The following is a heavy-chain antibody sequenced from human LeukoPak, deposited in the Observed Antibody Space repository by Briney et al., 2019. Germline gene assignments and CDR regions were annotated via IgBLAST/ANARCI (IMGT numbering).Heavy chain of an antibody. CDR1: GGSISNYY. Sequence: PSETLSLTCTVSGGSISNYYWSWIRQPPGKGLEWIGYIYYSGITNYNPSLKSRVTISVDTSKNQFSLELSSVTTADTAIYYCATVRGYSGFALLHWGRGTLVTVSS. D-gene: IGHD5-12*01. CDR2: IYYSGIT. V-gene: IGHV4-59*01. J-gene: IGHJ4*02. CDR3: ATVRGYSGFALLH.